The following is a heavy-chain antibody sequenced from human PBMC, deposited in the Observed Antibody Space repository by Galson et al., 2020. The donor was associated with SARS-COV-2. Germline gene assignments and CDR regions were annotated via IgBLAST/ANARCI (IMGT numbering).Heavy chain of an antibody. CDR3: GRVQVAGAGVPFDY. D-gene: IGHD6-13*01. V-gene: IGHV2-70*11. CDR1: GFSLSTSGMC. CDR2: IDWDDDK. Sequence: SGPTLVKPTQTLTLTCTFSGFSLSTSGMCVSWIRQPPGKALEWLARIDWDDDKYYSTSLKTRLTLSKDTSKNQVVLTMTNMDPVDTSTYCGGRVQVAGAGVPFDYWGQGTLVTVSS. J-gene: IGHJ4*02.